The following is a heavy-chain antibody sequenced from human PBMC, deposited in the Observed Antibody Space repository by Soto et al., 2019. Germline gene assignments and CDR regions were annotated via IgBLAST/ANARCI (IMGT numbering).Heavy chain of an antibody. D-gene: IGHD3-16*01. J-gene: IGHJ4*02. CDR2: IIPIFGST. V-gene: IGHV1-69*13. Sequence: ASVKVSCKASGGTLSNYAINWVRRAPGQGLEWMGGIIPIFGSTNYAPKFQGRVTFTADESTGTAYMELTSLRSDDTGIYYCEKGGGEYVSRFFDSWGQGTLVTVSS. CDR3: EKGGGEYVSRFFDS. CDR1: GGTLSNYA.